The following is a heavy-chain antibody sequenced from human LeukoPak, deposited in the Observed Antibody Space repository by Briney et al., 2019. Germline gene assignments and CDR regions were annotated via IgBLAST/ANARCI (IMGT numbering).Heavy chain of an antibody. J-gene: IGHJ4*02. CDR1: GYTFTGYY. CDR3: ARDIVLMVYATGNFDY. CDR2: INPNSGGT. V-gene: IGHV1-2*02. Sequence: GASVKVSCKASGYTFTGYYMHWVRQAPGQGLEWMGWINPNSGGTNYAQKFQGRVTMTRDTSISTAYMELSRLRSDDTAAYYCARDIVLMVYATGNFDYWGQGTLVTVSS. D-gene: IGHD2-8*01.